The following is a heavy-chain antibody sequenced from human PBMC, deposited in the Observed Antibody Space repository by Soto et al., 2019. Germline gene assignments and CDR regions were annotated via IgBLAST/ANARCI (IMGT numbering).Heavy chain of an antibody. CDR2: ISGSGGST. J-gene: IGHJ5*02. CDR1: GFTFSSYA. V-gene: IGHV3-23*01. Sequence: GGSLRLSCAASGFTFSSYAMSWVRQAPGKGLEWVSAISGSGGSTYYADSVKGRFTISRDNSKNTLYLQMNSLRAEDTAVYYCAKAPAPLFLESLDWFDPWGQGTLVTVSS. CDR3: AKAPAPLFLESLDWFDP. D-gene: IGHD3-3*01.